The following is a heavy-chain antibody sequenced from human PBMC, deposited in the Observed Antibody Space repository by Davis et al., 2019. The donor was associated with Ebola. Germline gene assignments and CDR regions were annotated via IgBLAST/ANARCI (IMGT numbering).Heavy chain of an antibody. D-gene: IGHD3-10*01. CDR2: ISAYNGNT. V-gene: IGHV1-18*01. J-gene: IGHJ6*02. Sequence: ASATVSSKASAYTFSTSGTSRVRQAPGQGLESMGWISAYNGNTNYAQKLQGRVTMTTDTSTSTAYMELRSLRSDDTAVYYCARDVEVVGIAAGSYLYYYYGMDVWGQGTTVTVSS. CDR3: ARDVEVVGIAAGSYLYYYYGMDV. CDR1: AYTFSTSG.